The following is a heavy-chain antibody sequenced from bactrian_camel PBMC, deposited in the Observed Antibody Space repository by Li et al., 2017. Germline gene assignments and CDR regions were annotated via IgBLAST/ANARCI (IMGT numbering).Heavy chain of an antibody. Sequence: HVQLVESGGGSVQAGGSLRLSCVVSGHSRGSNCLGWFRQAPGKEREGVAAIYTGSGRTSNTDSVKGRFTISQDNAKNTVYLQMNSLTLEDTAMYYCAARVWAGCPVSFARENVEADFGYWGSGTQVTVS. CDR2: IYTGSGRT. CDR3: AARVWAGCPVSFARENVEADFGY. V-gene: IGHV3S54*01. D-gene: IGHD3*01. J-gene: IGHJ6*01. CDR1: GHSRGSNC.